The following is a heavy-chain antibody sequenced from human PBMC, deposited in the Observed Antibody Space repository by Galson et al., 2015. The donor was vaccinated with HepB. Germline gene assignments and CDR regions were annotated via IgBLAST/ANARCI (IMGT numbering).Heavy chain of an antibody. V-gene: IGHV3-30*02. CDR2: IRYDGSKK. CDR1: GFTFSNYG. CDR3: AKDVGYCGPGGCSQWLVTHFDH. J-gene: IGHJ4*02. D-gene: IGHD6-19*01. Sequence: SLRLSCAASGFTFSNYGMHWVRQVPGKGLEWVAFIRYDGSKKFYVDSVKGRFTISRDNSRDTVYLQMNSLRPEDTAVYHCAKDVGYCGPGGCSQWLVTHFDHWGQGTLVPVSS.